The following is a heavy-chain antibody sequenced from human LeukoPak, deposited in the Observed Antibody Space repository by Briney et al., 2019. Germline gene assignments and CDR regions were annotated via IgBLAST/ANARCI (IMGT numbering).Heavy chain of an antibody. CDR2: IYSGGGYT. CDR3: ARETPDSYYFDY. J-gene: IGHJ4*02. V-gene: IGHV1-46*02. Sequence: ASVKVSRKASGYNFNTDNMHWMRQAPGQRLEWMGIIYSGGGYTSAQKFQGRVTMTRDTSTSAVYMDLSSQRSEDTAVYYCARETPDSYYFDYWGQGTLVTVSS. D-gene: IGHD3-22*01. CDR1: GYNFNTDN.